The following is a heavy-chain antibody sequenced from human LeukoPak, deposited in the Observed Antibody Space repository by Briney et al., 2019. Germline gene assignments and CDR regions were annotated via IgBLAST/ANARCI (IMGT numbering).Heavy chain of an antibody. CDR2: IYYSGST. Sequence: SETLSLTCTVSGGSISSYYWSWIRQPPGKGLEWIGYIYYSGSTNYNPSLKSRVTISVDTSKNQFSLKLSSVTAADTAVYYCARAFPRDYYGMDVWGQGTTVTVSS. CDR1: GGSISSYY. CDR3: ARAFPRDYYGMDV. J-gene: IGHJ6*02. V-gene: IGHV4-59*01.